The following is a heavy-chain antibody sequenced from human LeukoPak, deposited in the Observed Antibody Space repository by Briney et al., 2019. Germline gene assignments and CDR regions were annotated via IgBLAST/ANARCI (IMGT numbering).Heavy chain of an antibody. CDR2: IYYSGST. Sequence: TSETLSLTCSVSGGSVSSGISYWSWIRQPPGKGLEWIGYIYYSGSTKYNPSLKSRVTISVDTSKNQFSLKLSSVTAADTAVYYCARGARAGYNLEPFDYWGQGTLVTVSS. D-gene: IGHD5-24*01. CDR3: ARGARAGYNLEPFDY. CDR1: GGSVSSGISY. V-gene: IGHV4-61*01. J-gene: IGHJ4*02.